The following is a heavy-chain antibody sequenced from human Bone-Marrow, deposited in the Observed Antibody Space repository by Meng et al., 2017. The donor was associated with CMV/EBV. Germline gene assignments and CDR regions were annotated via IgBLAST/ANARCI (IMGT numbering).Heavy chain of an antibody. D-gene: IGHD3-10*02. Sequence: SETLSLTCAVYGGSFSGYYWSWIRQPPGKGLEWIGEINHSGSTNYNPSLEGRVIISVDPSKNQFSLSLTSLTAADTAVYYCARDVTPDFWGQGTLVTVSS. CDR2: INHSGST. CDR1: GGSFSGYY. V-gene: IGHV4-34*01. J-gene: IGHJ4*02. CDR3: ARDVTPDF.